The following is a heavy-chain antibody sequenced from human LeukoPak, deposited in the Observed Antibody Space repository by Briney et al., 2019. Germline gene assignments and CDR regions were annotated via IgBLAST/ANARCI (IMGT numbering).Heavy chain of an antibody. CDR3: ARSPKSGWYDWFDP. V-gene: IGHV4-30-2*01. CDR2: IYHSGST. Sequence: SETLSLTCAASGGSISSGGYSWSWIRQPPGKGLEWIGYIYHSGSTYYNPSLKSRVTISVDRSKNQFSLKLSSVTAADTAVYYCARSPKSGWYDWFDPWGQGTLVTVSS. J-gene: IGHJ5*02. D-gene: IGHD6-19*01. CDR1: GGSISSGGYS.